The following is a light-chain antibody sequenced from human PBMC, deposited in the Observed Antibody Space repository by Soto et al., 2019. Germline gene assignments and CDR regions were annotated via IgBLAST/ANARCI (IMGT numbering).Light chain of an antibody. J-gene: IGKJ3*01. CDR2: DAS. CDR3: HQYKNWPLTLT. Sequence: IQMTESPSSLFASVGDIVTITXRAIQGIRNDLGGYQQKPGKATKVLXXDASILASGVPSRFIGSGSGTEFTLTISSLQSEDFAFYYCHQYKNWPLTLTFGPGTKVDIK. V-gene: IGKV1-6*01. CDR1: QGIRND.